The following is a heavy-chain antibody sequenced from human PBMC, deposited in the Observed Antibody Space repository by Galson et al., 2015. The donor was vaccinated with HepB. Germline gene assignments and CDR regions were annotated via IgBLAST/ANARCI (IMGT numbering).Heavy chain of an antibody. J-gene: IGHJ4*02. Sequence: QVQLQESGPGLVKPSETLSLTCTVSGGSISSYYWSWIRQPPGKGLEWIGYIYYSGSTNYNPSLKSRVTISVDTSKNQFSLKLSSVTAADTAVYYCARYGDDPRWGQGTLVTVSS. V-gene: IGHV4-59*01. CDR3: ARYGDDPR. D-gene: IGHD4-17*01. CDR2: IYYSGST. CDR1: GGSISSYY.